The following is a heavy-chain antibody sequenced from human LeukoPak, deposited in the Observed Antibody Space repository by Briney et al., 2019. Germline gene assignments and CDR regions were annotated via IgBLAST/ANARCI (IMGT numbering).Heavy chain of an antibody. D-gene: IGHD1-26*01. J-gene: IGHJ4*02. V-gene: IGHV3-23*01. CDR2: ISGSGGTT. Sequence: GGSLRLSCAASGFTFSSYAMHWVRQAPGKGLEWVSGISGSGGTTYYADSVTGRFTISRDTSKNTLYLQMNSLRAEDTAVYYCAKGSSPFGYWGQGTLVTVSS. CDR3: AKGSSPFGY. CDR1: GFTFSSYA.